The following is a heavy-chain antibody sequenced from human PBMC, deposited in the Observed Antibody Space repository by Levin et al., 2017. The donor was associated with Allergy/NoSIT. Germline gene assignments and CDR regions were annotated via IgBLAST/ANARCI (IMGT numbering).Heavy chain of an antibody. J-gene: IGHJ5*02. D-gene: IGHD3-10*01. V-gene: IGHV4-59*01. Sequence: SETLSLTCTVSGGSISSYYWSWIRQSPGKGLEWLGYIYYSGSSNYNPSLKSRVTISLDTSKNQFSLKLTSVTAADSAMYYCARDVDLVRGGNWFDPWGQGTLVTVSS. CDR3: ARDVDLVRGGNWFDP. CDR1: GGSISSYY. CDR2: IYYSGSS.